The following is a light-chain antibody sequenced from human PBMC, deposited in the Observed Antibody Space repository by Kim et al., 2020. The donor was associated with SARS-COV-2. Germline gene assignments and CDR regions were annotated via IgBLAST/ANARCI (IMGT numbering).Light chain of an antibody. Sequence: VSPGQTASVTCSGDKLRDKYVFWYQKRPGQSPVLVIYQDAKRPSGIPERFSGSISGNTATLTISETQAMDEADYYCQTWDSSSGVFGTGTKVTVL. CDR3: QTWDSSSGV. J-gene: IGLJ1*01. CDR1: KLRDKY. CDR2: QDA. V-gene: IGLV3-1*01.